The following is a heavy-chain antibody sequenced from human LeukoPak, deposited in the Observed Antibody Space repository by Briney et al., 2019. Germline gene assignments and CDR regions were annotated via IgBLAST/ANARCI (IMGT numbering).Heavy chain of an antibody. V-gene: IGHV1-2*06. CDR1: GYTFTGYY. Sequence: EASVKVSCKASGYTFTGYYMHWVRQAPGQGLEWMGRINPNSGGTNYAQKFQGRVTMTRDTSISTAYMELSRLRSDDTAVYYCAASRYFDWLLFDWGQGTLVTVSS. CDR2: INPNSGGT. CDR3: AASRYFDWLLFD. D-gene: IGHD3-9*01. J-gene: IGHJ4*02.